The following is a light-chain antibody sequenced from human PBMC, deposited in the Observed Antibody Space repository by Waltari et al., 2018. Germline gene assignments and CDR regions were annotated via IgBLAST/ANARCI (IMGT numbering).Light chain of an antibody. CDR2: RVS. V-gene: IGKV2-24*01. CDR3: LQTTHFPRT. CDR1: ERLLHSNGDTY. J-gene: IGKJ4*01. Sequence: DLVLTQTPLSSPVTLGQSASISCRSSERLLHSNGDTYLTWLHQRPGQPPRLLIYRVSIRFPGVPDRFSASGAGTDFTLRITSVEAEDVGIYYCLQTTHFPRTFGGGTKLEI.